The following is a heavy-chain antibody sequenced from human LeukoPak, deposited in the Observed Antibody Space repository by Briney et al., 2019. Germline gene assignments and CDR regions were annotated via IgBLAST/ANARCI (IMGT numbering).Heavy chain of an antibody. CDR3: ARARYCSGGSCYYYYYYMDV. CDR1: GYTFTSYG. Sequence: ASVKVSCKASGYTFTSYGISWVRQAPGQGLEWMGWISAYNGNTSYAQKLQGRVTMTTDTSTSTAYMELRSLRSEDTAVYYCARARYCSGGSCYYYYYYMDVWGKGTTVTVSS. CDR2: ISAYNGNT. V-gene: IGHV1-18*01. D-gene: IGHD2-15*01. J-gene: IGHJ6*03.